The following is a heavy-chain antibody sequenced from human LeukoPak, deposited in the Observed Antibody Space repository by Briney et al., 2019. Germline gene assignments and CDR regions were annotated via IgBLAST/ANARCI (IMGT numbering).Heavy chain of an antibody. CDR1: GFAFGTYW. V-gene: IGHV3-7*01. Sequence: GGSLRLSRAASGFAFGTYWMKWARQAPGKGLEWVASIKEDGSDKYYVDSVKGRFSISRDNAKNSLYLQMNSLRTEDTAVYYCAKGGHFNFDYWGQGTLVTVSS. J-gene: IGHJ4*02. CDR3: AKGGHFNFDY. CDR2: IKEDGSDK. D-gene: IGHD5-12*01.